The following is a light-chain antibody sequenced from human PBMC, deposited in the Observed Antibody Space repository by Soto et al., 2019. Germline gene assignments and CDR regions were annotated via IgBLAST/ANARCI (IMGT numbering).Light chain of an antibody. V-gene: IGKV1-39*01. CDR1: QSISTY. J-gene: IGKJ4*01. CDR2: GAS. Sequence: DIQMTQSPSSLSASVGDRVTITCRARQSISTYLNWYQQKLGKAPKLLISGASSLQGGVPSRFSGSGSGTDFTLTISSLQPEDFATYYCQQGSFTLTFGVGTKLEIK. CDR3: QQGSFTLT.